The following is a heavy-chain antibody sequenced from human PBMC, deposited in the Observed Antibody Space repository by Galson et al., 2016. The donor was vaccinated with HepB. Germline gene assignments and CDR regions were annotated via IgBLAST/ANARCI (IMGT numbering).Heavy chain of an antibody. V-gene: IGHV4-4*02. CDR2: ILHGGST. J-gene: IGHJ4*02. Sequence: SETLSLTCAVFGVSVTSGNWWNWVRQTPGKGLEWIGEILHGGSTNYNPSLKSRVTILLDNSKNQVSLILNSVTAADTAVYYCARDQGEHTYAHDYWGQGILVTVSS. D-gene: IGHD2-2*01. CDR3: ARDQGEHTYAHDY. CDR1: GVSVTSGNW.